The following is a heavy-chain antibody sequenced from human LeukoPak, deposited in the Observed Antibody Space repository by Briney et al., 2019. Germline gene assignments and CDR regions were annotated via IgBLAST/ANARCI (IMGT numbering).Heavy chain of an antibody. V-gene: IGHV3-33*01. CDR2: IWYDGSNK. CDR3: ARLDSFDAFGI. D-gene: IGHD3-9*01. J-gene: IGHJ3*02. Sequence: PGGSLRLSCAASGFTFSSYGMHWVRQAPGKGLEWVAVIWYDGSNKYYADSVKGRFTISRDNSKNTLYLQMNSLRAEDTAVYYCARLDSFDAFGIWGQGTMVTVSS. CDR1: GFTFSSYG.